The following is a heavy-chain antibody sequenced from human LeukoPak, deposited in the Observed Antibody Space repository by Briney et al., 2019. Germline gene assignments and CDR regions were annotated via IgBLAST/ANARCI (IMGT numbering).Heavy chain of an antibody. CDR3: ARRSEFGVLYYMDI. J-gene: IGHJ6*03. CDR2: IKQDGSEK. V-gene: IGHV3-7*01. CDR1: GFTFSDYW. Sequence: GGSLRLSCAASGFTFSDYWMRWVRQAPGKGLEWVADIKQDGSEKYYVDSVKGRFTISRENAKNSLYLQMSSLRAEDTAVYYCARRSEFGVLYYMDIWGKGTTVTVSS. D-gene: IGHD3-16*01.